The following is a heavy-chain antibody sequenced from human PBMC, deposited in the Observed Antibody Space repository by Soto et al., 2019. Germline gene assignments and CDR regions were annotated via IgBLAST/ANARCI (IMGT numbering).Heavy chain of an antibody. D-gene: IGHD2-2*01. J-gene: IGHJ4*02. V-gene: IGHV1-69*02. Sequence: QIQLVQAGAEVKKPGSSVKVSCKASGGIFNRYSVSWVRQAPGQGLEWMGRIIPLFGITNYAQKFQGRVMITADKSTNTAYMEVNGLRSEDTALYYCATFYGGDCTTTTCYGDVDYWGQGTLVPVTS. CDR3: ATFYGGDCTTTTCYGDVDY. CDR2: IIPLFGIT. CDR1: GGIFNRYS.